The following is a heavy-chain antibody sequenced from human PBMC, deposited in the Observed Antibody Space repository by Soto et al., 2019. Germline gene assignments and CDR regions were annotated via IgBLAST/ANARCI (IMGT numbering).Heavy chain of an antibody. CDR2: ISWNSVSI. Sequence: DVQLVESGGGLVQPGRSLRLSCAASGFTFDDYAMHWVRQAPGQGLEWVSGISWNSVSIGYADSVKGRFTISRDNAKNSLYLQMNSLRAEDTAGYYCAKVLGSSRATPYYYYGMDVWGQGTTVTVSS. CDR1: GFTFDDYA. J-gene: IGHJ6*02. D-gene: IGHD6-13*01. V-gene: IGHV3-9*01. CDR3: AKVLGSSRATPYYYYGMDV.